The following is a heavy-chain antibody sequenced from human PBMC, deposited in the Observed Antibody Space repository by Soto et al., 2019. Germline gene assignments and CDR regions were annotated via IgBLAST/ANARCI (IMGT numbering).Heavy chain of an antibody. V-gene: IGHV4-4*02. D-gene: IGHD1-1*01. CDR3: ARVERGTATTVVDAFDI. CDR2: VYGSGAT. CDR1: GGSIISRNF. Sequence: PSETLSLTCAFSGGSIISRNFWSWVRQPPGKGLEWIGEVYGSGATNYNPSLKSRVTISVDTSKNQFSLKMSSVTAADTALYYCARVERGTATTVVDAFDIWGPGTMVTVSS. J-gene: IGHJ3*02.